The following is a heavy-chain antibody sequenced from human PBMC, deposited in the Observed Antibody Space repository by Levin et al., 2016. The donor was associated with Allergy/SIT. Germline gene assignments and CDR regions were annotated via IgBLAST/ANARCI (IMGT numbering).Heavy chain of an antibody. V-gene: IGHV3-7*01. Sequence: ESLKISCAASGFTFSSYAMRWVRQAPGKGLEWVANIKQDGSNKYYVDSVKGRFTISRDNANNLLYLQMNSLRAEDTGVYYCATDPPCGSDCYTLDSWGQGTLVTVSS. CDR3: ATDPPCGSDCYTLDS. D-gene: IGHD2-21*02. CDR2: IKQDGSNK. J-gene: IGHJ4*02. CDR1: GFTFSSYA.